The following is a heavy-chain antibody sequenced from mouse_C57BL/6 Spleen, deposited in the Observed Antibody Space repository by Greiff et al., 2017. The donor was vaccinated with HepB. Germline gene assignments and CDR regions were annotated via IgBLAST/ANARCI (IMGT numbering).Heavy chain of an antibody. CDR2: ISDGGSYT. D-gene: IGHD1-1*01. V-gene: IGHV5-4*01. Sequence: EVQGVESGGGLVKPGGSLKLSCAASGFTFSSYAMSWVRQTPEKRLEWVATISDGGSYTYYPDNVKGRFTISRDKANNNLYLQMSHLKSEDTAMYYCARDDYSSSYWYFDVWGTGTTVTVSS. CDR3: ARDDYSSSYWYFDV. J-gene: IGHJ1*03. CDR1: GFTFSSYA.